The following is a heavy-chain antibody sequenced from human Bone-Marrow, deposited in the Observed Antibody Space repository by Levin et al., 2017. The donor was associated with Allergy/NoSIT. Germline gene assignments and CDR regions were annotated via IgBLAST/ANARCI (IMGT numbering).Heavy chain of an antibody. J-gene: IGHJ4*02. D-gene: IGHD6-6*01. CDR3: AKVPTTSSDGGLLDY. V-gene: IGHV3-23*01. CDR1: GFMFSSYA. Sequence: GGSLRLSCAASGFMFSSYAMSWVRQAPGKGLEWVSAISGSGRAPYYAVSVEGRFTISRDNSMNTLYLQMTSLRVEDTAVYYCAKVPTTSSDGGLLDYWGQGILVTVSS. CDR2: ISGSGRAP.